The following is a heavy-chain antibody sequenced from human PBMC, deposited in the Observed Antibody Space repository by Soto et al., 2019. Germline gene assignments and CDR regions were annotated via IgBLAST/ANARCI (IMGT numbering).Heavy chain of an antibody. D-gene: IGHD2-2*01. CDR3: AQRGYCRNISCSHYFDN. J-gene: IGHJ4*02. Sequence: GGSLRLSCAASGFTISSYGMSWVRQAPGKGLEWVSSISISGRSTYNADPVKGRFTISRDNSKNTLNLQMVSLRAEDTARYYCAQRGYCRNISCSHYFDNWGQGTLVTVSS. V-gene: IGHV3-23*01. CDR2: ISISGRST. CDR1: GFTISSYG.